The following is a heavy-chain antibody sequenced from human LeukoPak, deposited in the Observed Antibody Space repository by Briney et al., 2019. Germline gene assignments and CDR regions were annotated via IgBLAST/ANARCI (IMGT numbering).Heavy chain of an antibody. D-gene: IGHD3-10*01. CDR1: GYSFTDYW. Sequence: GESLKISYNGSGYSFTDYWIGWVRQMPGKGLEWMGIIYPTHSDAKYSPSFQGQVTISVDRSVSTAYLQWSSLRASDTAMYYCARLILNYGWDWGQGTLVTVSS. CDR3: ARLILNYGWD. J-gene: IGHJ4*02. V-gene: IGHV5-51*01. CDR2: IYPTHSDA.